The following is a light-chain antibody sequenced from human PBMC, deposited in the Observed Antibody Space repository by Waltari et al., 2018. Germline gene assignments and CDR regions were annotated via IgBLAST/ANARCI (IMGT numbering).Light chain of an antibody. CDR1: SSNIGSNA. J-gene: IGLJ2*01. Sequence: QSVLTQPPSASGTPGQRVTISCSGSSSNIGSNAVNWYQQLPGTAPKLLIYSNNRRPSGLPDRFSGSKSGTSASLAISGLQSEDEADYYCAAWDDSLNGPVFGGGTKLTVL. CDR2: SNN. V-gene: IGLV1-44*01. CDR3: AAWDDSLNGPV.